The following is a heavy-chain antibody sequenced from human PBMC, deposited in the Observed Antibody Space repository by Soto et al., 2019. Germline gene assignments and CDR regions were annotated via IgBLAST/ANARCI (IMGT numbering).Heavy chain of an antibody. CDR2: ISAYNGNT. CDR1: GYTFTSYG. V-gene: IGHV1-18*01. CDR3: ARDSPPVDY. Sequence: QVQLVQSGAEVKKPGASVKVSCKASGYTFTSYGISWVRQAPGQGLEWMGWISAYNGNTKNAQKPKXXXTXXTDTSTSTAYMELRSLRSDDTAVYSCARDSPPVDYWGQGTLVTVSS. J-gene: IGHJ4*02.